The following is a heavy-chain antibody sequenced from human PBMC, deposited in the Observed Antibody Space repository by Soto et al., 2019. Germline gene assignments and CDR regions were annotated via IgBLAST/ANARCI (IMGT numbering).Heavy chain of an antibody. V-gene: IGHV4-39*01. J-gene: IGHJ4*02. Sequence: PSETLSLTCTVSGGSISSSSYYWGWIRQPPGKGLEWIGSIYYSGSTYYNPSLKSRVTISVDTSKNQFSLKLSSVTAADTAVYYCARSSGWYLLYFDYWGKGTLVTVYS. CDR2: IYYSGST. CDR3: ARSSGWYLLYFDY. CDR1: GGSISSSSYY. D-gene: IGHD6-19*01.